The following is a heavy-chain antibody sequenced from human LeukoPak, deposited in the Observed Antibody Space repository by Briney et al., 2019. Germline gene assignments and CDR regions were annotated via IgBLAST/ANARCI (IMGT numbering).Heavy chain of an antibody. CDR1: GGPIRDFY. D-gene: IGHD3-10*01. J-gene: IGHJ4*02. CDR2: IYDTGNT. V-gene: IGHV4-59*01. CDR3: ARVGRVYYDSGSYTTHFDY. Sequence: SQTLSLTCTVSGGPIRDFYWSWIRQPPGKGLEWVGYIYDTGNTNYNPTLKSRVAMSVDTSKNQFSLKLSSVTAADTAVYYCARVGRVYYDSGSYTTHFDYWGQGTLVTVSS.